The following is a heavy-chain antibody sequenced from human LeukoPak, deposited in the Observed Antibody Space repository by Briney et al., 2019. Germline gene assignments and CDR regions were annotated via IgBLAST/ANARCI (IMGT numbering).Heavy chain of an antibody. J-gene: IGHJ4*02. Sequence: GGSLRLSCAASGFTFSSYTLNWVRQAPGKGLEWVSYISSSGSTIYYADSVKGRFTISRDNSKNTLYLQMNSLRAEDTAVYYCARFRGSYYYFDYWGQGTLVTVSS. CDR1: GFTFSSYT. CDR3: ARFRGSYYYFDY. V-gene: IGHV3-48*01. D-gene: IGHD1-26*01. CDR2: ISSSGSTI.